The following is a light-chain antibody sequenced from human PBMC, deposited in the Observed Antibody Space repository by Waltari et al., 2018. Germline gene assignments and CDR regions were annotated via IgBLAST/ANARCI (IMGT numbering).Light chain of an antibody. CDR2: RAS. J-gene: IGKJ2*03. Sequence: DIQMTQSPSSLSASVGDRVTITCRASQGINNWLAWYQQKPGKAPKLLIYRASNLGTGVPSRFSGSGSVTDFTLTISSLQPEDIATYYCQQHDNSPYSFGQGTKVEIK. V-gene: IGKV1-33*01. CDR1: QGINNW. CDR3: QQHDNSPYS.